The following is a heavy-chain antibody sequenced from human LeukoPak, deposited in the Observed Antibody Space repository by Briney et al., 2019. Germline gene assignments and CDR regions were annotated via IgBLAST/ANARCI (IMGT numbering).Heavy chain of an antibody. CDR2: INHSGST. Sequence: PSETLSLTCGVYGGSFTGYYWTWIRQPPGKGLEWIGEINHSGSTNYNPSLKSRVTISVDTSKNQFSLKLSSVTAADTAVYYCASVYYYYGMDVWGQGTTVTVSS. V-gene: IGHV4-34*01. J-gene: IGHJ6*02. CDR1: GGSFTGYY. CDR3: ASVYYYYGMDV.